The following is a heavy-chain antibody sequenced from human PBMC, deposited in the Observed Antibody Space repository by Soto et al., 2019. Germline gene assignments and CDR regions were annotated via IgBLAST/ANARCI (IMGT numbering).Heavy chain of an antibody. CDR1: GFTFTSSA. V-gene: IGHV1-58*01. D-gene: IGHD6-13*01. CDR3: AEDGPWGSSWAPLYYSGMDG. Sequence: SVKVSCTASGFTFTSSAVQWVLQARGQRLEWIGWIVVGSGNTNYAQKFQERVTITRDMSTSTAYMELSSLRSEDTAVYYCAEDGPWGSSWAPLYYSGMDGCGKGTKVTV. CDR2: IVVGSGNT. J-gene: IGHJ6*04.